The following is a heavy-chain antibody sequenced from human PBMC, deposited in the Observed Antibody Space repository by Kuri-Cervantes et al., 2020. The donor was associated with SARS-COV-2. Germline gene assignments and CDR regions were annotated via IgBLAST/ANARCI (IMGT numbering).Heavy chain of an antibody. J-gene: IGHJ4*02. CDR1: GGSVSSSPYS. CDR3: ARGVVRNKMIVVVFTGTEYYFDS. CDR2: IYYSGTT. Sequence: SETLSLTCTLSGGSVSSSPYSWGWIRQPPGKGLEWIGKIYYSGTTYYNPSLKSRVTISADTSKNQFSLKLNSVTAADTGVYYCARGVVRNKMIVVVFTGTEYYFDSWGQGTLVTVSS. V-gene: IGHV4-39*07. D-gene: IGHD3-22*01.